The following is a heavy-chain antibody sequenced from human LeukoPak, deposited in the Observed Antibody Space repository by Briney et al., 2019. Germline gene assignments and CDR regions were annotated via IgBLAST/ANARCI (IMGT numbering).Heavy chain of an antibody. CDR2: IYYSGST. D-gene: IGHD3-3*01. V-gene: IGHV4-39*07. CDR3: ARGITIFGVVWEASGYFDY. J-gene: IGHJ4*02. Sequence: SETLSLTCTVSGGSISSSSYYRGWIRQPPGKGLEWIGSIYYSGSTYYNPSLKSRVTISVDTSKNQFSLKLSSVTAADTAVYYCARGITIFGVVWEASGYFDYWGQGTLVTVSS. CDR1: GGSISSSSYY.